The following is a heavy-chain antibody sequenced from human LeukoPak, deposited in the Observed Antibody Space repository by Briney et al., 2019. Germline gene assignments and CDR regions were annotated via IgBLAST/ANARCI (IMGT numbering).Heavy chain of an antibody. V-gene: IGHV4-59*01. D-gene: IGHD3-22*01. CDR2: IYYSGST. J-gene: IGHJ6*02. CDR1: GGSISSYY. Sequence: SETLSLTCTVSGGSISSYYWSWIRQPPGKGLEWIGYIYYSGSTNYNPSLKSRVTISVDTSKNRFSLKLSSVTAADTAVYYCARTTYYYDSSSYYYYGMDVWGQGTTVTVSS. CDR3: ARTTYYYDSSSYYYYGMDV.